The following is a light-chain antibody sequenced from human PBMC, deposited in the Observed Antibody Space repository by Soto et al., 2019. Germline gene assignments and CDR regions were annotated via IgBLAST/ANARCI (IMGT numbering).Light chain of an antibody. V-gene: IGKV3-15*01. CDR2: GAS. J-gene: IGKJ1*01. Sequence: ILMTQSPDTLSVSLGQRVTLSCRASQSVDNYLAWYQQRPGQSPRLLIYGASTRATGVPARFSGSGSGIDFTLTISSLQSEDLAVYYCQQYNDWPRTFGPGTKVELK. CDR3: QQYNDWPRT. CDR1: QSVDNY.